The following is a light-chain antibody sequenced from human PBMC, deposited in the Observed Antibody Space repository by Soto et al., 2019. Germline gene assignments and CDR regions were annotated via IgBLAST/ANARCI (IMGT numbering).Light chain of an antibody. CDR2: DAS. CDR1: QSIGRW. V-gene: IGKV1-5*01. J-gene: IGKJ4*01. Sequence: DLPMTQSPSTLSASVGDRVTITCRASQSIGRWLAWYQQKPGKAPNLLIYDASSLESGVPSRFSGSGSETEFSLSISSLQPDDFAIYYCQQYKNYPLTFGGGTKVEMK. CDR3: QQYKNYPLT.